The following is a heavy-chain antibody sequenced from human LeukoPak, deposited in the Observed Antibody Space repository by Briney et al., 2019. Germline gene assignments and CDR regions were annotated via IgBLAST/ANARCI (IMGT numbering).Heavy chain of an antibody. Sequence: PSETLSLTCTVSGGSISSGGYYWSWIRQHPGKGLEWIGYIYYSGSTYYNPSLKSRVTISVDTSKNQFSLKLSSVTAADTAVYYCARGVSIAAAQYAYWGQGTLVTVSS. J-gene: IGHJ4*02. D-gene: IGHD6-13*01. CDR3: ARGVSIAAAQYAY. V-gene: IGHV4-31*03. CDR1: GGSISSGGYY. CDR2: IYYSGST.